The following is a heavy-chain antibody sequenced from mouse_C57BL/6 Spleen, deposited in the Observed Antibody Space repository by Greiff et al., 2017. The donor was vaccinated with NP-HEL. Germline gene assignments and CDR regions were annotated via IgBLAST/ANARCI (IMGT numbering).Heavy chain of an antibody. CDR1: GYTFTDYE. D-gene: IGHD2-12*01. Sequence: QVQLQQSGAELVRPGASVTLSCKASGYTFTDYEMHWVKQTPVHGLEWIGAIDPETGGAAYNQKFKGKAILTADQSSSTAYMELRSLTSEDSAVYYCTRTLPHFDYWGQGTTLTVSS. V-gene: IGHV1-15*01. J-gene: IGHJ2*01. CDR3: TRTLPHFDY. CDR2: IDPETGGA.